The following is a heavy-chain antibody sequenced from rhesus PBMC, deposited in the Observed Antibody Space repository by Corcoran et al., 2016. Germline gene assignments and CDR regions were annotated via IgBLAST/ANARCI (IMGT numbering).Heavy chain of an antibody. D-gene: IGHD4-17*01. CDR1: GGSIRSGNW. Sequence: QVQLQETGPTVVKPSETLFLTCAVSGGSIRSGNWWTWNHQSPGKGLEWIGGIYGIGGSTEYNHPLKSRVTLTKDTSKNQCSLDLRSVTGADCAIFYCARGNYVNGLDSWGQGVVVTVSS. CDR3: ARGNYVNGLDS. J-gene: IGHJ6*01. V-gene: IGHV4-93*01. CDR2: IYGIGGST.